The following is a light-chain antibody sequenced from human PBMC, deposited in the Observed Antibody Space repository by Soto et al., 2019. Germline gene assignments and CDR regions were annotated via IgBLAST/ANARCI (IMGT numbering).Light chain of an antibody. V-gene: IGKV1-5*01. CDR3: QQYNSYSPWP. CDR2: DAS. Sequence: DIQMTQSPSTLSASVGDRVTITCRASQSISSWLAWYQQKPGKAPKLLIYDASSLESGVPSRFSGRGSGTEFPLTLSSLQPDDFATYYCQQYNSYSPWPFGQGTKVDSK. J-gene: IGKJ1*01. CDR1: QSISSW.